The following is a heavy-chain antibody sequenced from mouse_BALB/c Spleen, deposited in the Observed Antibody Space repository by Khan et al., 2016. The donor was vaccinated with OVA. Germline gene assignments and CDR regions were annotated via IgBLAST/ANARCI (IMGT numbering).Heavy chain of an antibody. D-gene: IGHD2-12*01. Sequence: EVELVESGGGIVQPGGSWKRSCAASRFTISSHGMSSVRQPPDKRLELVATIASNGGSTDYPDSVTRRFTISGSNANNALYLQMRSLKSEDTAMYYGARSAIWGQGTSLTVSS. CDR1: RFTISSHG. CDR3: ARSAI. CDR2: IASNGGST. V-gene: IGHV5-6-3*01. J-gene: IGHJ2*02.